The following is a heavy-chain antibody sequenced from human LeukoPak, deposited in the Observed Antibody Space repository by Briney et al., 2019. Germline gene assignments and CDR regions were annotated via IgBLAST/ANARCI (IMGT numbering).Heavy chain of an antibody. CDR1: GFTFSSYW. D-gene: IGHD5-12*01. Sequence: GFLRLSCAASGFTFSSYWMSWVRQAPGKGLEWVANIKQDGSEKYYVDSVKGRFTISRDNAKNTVYLQMNSLRAEDTAVYYCARGKYGGYFIDYWGQGTLVTVSS. V-gene: IGHV3-7*01. J-gene: IGHJ4*02. CDR3: ARGKYGGYFIDY. CDR2: IKQDGSEK.